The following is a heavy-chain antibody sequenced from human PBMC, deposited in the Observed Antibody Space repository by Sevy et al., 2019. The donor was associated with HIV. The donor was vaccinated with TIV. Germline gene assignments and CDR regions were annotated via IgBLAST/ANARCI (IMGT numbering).Heavy chain of an antibody. CDR2: IYSGGST. Sequence: GGSLRLSCAASGFTVSSNYMSWVRQAPGKGLEWVSVIYSGGSTYYADSVKGRFTISRHNSKNTLYLQMNSLRAEDTAVYHCARGWYSGSSYYYMDVWGKGTTVTVSS. J-gene: IGHJ6*03. V-gene: IGHV3-53*04. CDR3: ARGWYSGSSYYYMDV. CDR1: GFTVSSNY. D-gene: IGHD1-26*01.